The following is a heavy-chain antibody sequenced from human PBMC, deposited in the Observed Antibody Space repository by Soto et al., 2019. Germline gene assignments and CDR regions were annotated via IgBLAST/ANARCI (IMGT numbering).Heavy chain of an antibody. D-gene: IGHD3-22*01. CDR3: ARDQLYYNDISGRPLNAFDV. CDR2: IGIGSSTK. V-gene: IGHV3-48*01. Sequence: PGGSLRLSCVASGFTFRNYGMNWVLQAPWKGLEWVSYIGIGSSTKYYADSVKGRFTISRDNAKNSLYLQMNSLRAEDTAVYYCARDQLYYNDISGRPLNAFDVWGQGTMVTVSS. CDR1: GFTFRNYG. J-gene: IGHJ3*01.